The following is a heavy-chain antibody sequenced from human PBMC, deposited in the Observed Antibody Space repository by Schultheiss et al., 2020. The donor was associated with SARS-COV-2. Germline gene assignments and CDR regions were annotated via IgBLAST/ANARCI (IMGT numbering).Heavy chain of an antibody. V-gene: IGHV4-59*12. D-gene: IGHD1-26*01. CDR3: ARGDVGATRHFDY. CDR1: GGSINSYY. J-gene: IGHJ4*02. Sequence: SETLSLTCSVSGGSINSYYWSWIRQPPGKGLEWIGSIYYSGSTNYNPSLKSRVTTSVDTSKNQFSLKLSSVTAADTAIYYCARGDVGATRHFDYWGQGILVTVSS. CDR2: IYYSGST.